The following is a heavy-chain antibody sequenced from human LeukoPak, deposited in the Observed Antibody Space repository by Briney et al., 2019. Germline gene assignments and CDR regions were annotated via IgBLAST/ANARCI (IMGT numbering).Heavy chain of an antibody. V-gene: IGHV3-30*04. CDR3: ARDWDYGAQKDY. D-gene: IGHD4-17*01. CDR1: RFTFSSYA. J-gene: IGHJ4*02. Sequence: GRSLRLSCAASRFTFSSYAMLWVRQLPGKGLEWVAIISYDGSNTYYADSVKGRFTISRDNSKNTLYLQMNSLRAEDTAVYYCARDWDYGAQKDYWGQGTLVTVSS. CDR2: ISYDGSNT.